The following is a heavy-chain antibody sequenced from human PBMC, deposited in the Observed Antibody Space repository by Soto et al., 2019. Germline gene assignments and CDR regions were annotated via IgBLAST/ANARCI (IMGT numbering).Heavy chain of an antibody. V-gene: IGHV1-18*01. CDR1: GYTFTSYG. CDR2: IRAYNANT. J-gene: IGHJ6*02. Sequence: ASVKVSCKASGYTFTSYGISWARQAPGLGLEWMGWIRAYNANTNYAQNLQDRVTMTTDTSTSTAYMELRSLRSDDTAVYFCARTTSAYEYYSYGMDVWGQGNTVTVSS. D-gene: IGHD5-12*01. CDR3: ARTTSAYEYYSYGMDV.